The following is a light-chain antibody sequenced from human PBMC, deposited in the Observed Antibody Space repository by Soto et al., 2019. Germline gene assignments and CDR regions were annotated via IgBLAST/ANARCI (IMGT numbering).Light chain of an antibody. V-gene: IGKV1-5*03. CDR3: QQFNTSPWT. Sequence: DIQMPQSPSTLSASEGDRVTISCRASQSVSIWLAWYQQKPGRAPKLLIYKSSILESGVPSRFSGSGSGTEFTLTISSLQPDDFATYYCQQFNTSPWTFGKGTKADIK. CDR1: QSVSIW. CDR2: KSS. J-gene: IGKJ1*01.